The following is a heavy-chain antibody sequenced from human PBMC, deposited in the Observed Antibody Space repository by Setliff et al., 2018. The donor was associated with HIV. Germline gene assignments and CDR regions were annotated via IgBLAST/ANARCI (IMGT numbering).Heavy chain of an antibody. J-gene: IGHJ4*02. CDR2: INHSGSS. CDR1: GESLSPYF. CDR3: ARGLGMVEATTPFDY. Sequence: SETLSLTCAVYGESLSPYFWSWIRQTPGKGLEWIGEINHSGSSNYNPSLKSRVTLSVDTSKNQFSLSLTSVTAADTAVYYCARGLGMVEATTPFDYWGQGTLVTVSS. V-gene: IGHV4-34*01. D-gene: IGHD1-26*01.